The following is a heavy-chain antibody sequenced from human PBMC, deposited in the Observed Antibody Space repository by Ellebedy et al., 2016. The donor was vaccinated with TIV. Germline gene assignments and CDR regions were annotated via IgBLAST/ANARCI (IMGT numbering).Heavy chain of an antibody. D-gene: IGHD2-2*01. CDR3: ARGRIVVVPAAMGYYYMDV. Sequence: SETLSLTXTVSGGSISSGDYYWSWIRQPPGKGLEWIGYIYYSGSTNYNPSLKSRVTISVDTSKNQFSLKLSSVTAADTAVYYCARGRIVVVPAAMGYYYMDVWGKGTTVTVSS. J-gene: IGHJ6*03. CDR1: GGSISSGDYY. V-gene: IGHV4-61*08. CDR2: IYYSGST.